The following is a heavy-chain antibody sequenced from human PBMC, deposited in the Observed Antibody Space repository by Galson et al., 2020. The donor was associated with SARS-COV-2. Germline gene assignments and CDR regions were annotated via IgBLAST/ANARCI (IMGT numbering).Heavy chain of an antibody. CDR2: IYYSGRT. CDR3: AKGSYVPQQLVLHYYYYSMDV. V-gene: IGHV4-39*07. CDR1: GGSISSSSYY. J-gene: IGHJ6*02. Sequence: SQTLSLTCTVSGGSISSSSYYWGWIRQPPGTGLEWIGRIYYSGRTYYNPSLKSRVTISEDTSKNQFSLKLSSVTAAAMALYYCAKGSYVPQQLVLHYYYYSMDVWCQGTTVTVSS. D-gene: IGHD6-6*01.